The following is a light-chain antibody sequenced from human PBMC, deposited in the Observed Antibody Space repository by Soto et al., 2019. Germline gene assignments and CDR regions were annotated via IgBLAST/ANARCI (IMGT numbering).Light chain of an antibody. CDR2: GAS. J-gene: IGKJ5*01. CDR3: QQHGTSPPIT. V-gene: IGKV3-20*01. Sequence: IVLTQSPGTLSLSPGERATLSCRASQSVSSDYLAWYQQKPGQAPTLLIYGASSRATGIPDRFSGSGSGTDFTLTIFRLEPEDFAVYYCQQHGTSPPITFGQGTLLEIK. CDR1: QSVSSDY.